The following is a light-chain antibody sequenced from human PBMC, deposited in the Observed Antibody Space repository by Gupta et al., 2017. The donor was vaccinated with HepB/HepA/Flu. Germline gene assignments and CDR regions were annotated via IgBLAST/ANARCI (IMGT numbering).Light chain of an antibody. CDR3: QQYYSYPLFT. J-gene: IGKJ3*01. CDR1: QGISSY. Sequence: AIRMTQSPSSFSASTGDRVTITCRASQGISSYLAWYQQKPGKAPKLLIYAASTLQSGVPSRFSGSGSGTDFTLTISGLQSEDFATYYCQQYYSYPLFTFGPGTKVDIK. CDR2: AAS. V-gene: IGKV1-8*01.